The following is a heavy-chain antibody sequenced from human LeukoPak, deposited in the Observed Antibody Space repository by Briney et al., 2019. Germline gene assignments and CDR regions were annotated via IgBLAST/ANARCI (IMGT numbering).Heavy chain of an antibody. Sequence: ASVKVSCKASGYTFTSYDINWVRQATGQGLEWMGWMNTNSGNTGYAQKFQGRVTMTRNTSISTAYMELSSLRSEDTAVYYCARVRGYAGTEVDYWGQGTPVTVSS. J-gene: IGHJ4*02. CDR2: MNTNSGNT. CDR1: GYTFTSYD. D-gene: IGHD3-10*01. CDR3: ARVRGYAGTEVDY. V-gene: IGHV1-8*01.